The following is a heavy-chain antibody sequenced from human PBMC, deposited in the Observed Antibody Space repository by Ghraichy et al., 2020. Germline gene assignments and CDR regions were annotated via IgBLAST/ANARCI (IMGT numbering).Heavy chain of an antibody. J-gene: IGHJ4*02. CDR1: GFTFSSYS. CDR2: ISSSSSYI. D-gene: IGHD4-11*01. V-gene: IGHV3-21*01. CDR3: AREVDYSNYFFDY. Sequence: GESLNISCAASGFTFSSYSINWVRQAPGKGLEWVSSISSSSSYIYYADSVRGRFTISRDNAKNSLYLQMNSLRAEDTAVYYCAREVDYSNYFFDYWGQGTLVTVSS.